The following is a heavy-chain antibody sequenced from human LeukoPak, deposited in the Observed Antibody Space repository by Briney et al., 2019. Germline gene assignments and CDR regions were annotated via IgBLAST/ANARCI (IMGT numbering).Heavy chain of an antibody. CDR2: ISWNSGSI. V-gene: IGHV3-9*03. Sequence: GRSLRLSCAASGFTFDDYAMHWVRQAPGKGLEWVSGISWNSGSIGYADSVKGRFTISRDNAKNSLYLQMNSLRAEDMALYYCAKATISGDAFDIWGQGTMVTVSS. CDR3: AKATISGDAFDI. CDR1: GFTFDDYA. J-gene: IGHJ3*02. D-gene: IGHD3-10*01.